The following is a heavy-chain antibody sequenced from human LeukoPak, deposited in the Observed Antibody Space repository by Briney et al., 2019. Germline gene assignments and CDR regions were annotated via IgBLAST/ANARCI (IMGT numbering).Heavy chain of an antibody. Sequence: GRSLRLSCAASGFTFSDYGMHWVRQAPGKGLEWAAAISYDGSDKYYADSVKGRFTISRDDSKKTLYLQMNSLRAEDTAVYYCARARSSYGYGDAFDIWGQGTMVTVSS. V-gene: IGHV3-30*03. CDR3: ARARSSYGYGDAFDI. CDR1: GFTFSDYG. D-gene: IGHD5-18*01. J-gene: IGHJ3*02. CDR2: ISYDGSDK.